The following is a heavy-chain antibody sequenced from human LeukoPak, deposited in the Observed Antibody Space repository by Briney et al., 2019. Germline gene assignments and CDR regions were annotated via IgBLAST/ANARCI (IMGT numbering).Heavy chain of an antibody. V-gene: IGHV4-30-2*01. Sequence: SETLSLTCTVSGGSISSGGYYWSWIRQPPGKGLEWIGYIYHSGSTYYNPSLKSRVTISVDRSKNQFSLKLSSVTAADTAVYYCARWVPAAENWFDPWGQGTLVTVSS. J-gene: IGHJ5*02. CDR1: GGSISSGGYY. CDR3: ARWVPAAENWFDP. CDR2: IYHSGST. D-gene: IGHD2-2*01.